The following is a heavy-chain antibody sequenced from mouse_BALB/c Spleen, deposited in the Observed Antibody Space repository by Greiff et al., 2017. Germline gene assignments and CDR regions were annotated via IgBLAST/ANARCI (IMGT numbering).Heavy chain of an antibody. CDR3: ARQDRYSYAMDY. Sequence: EVQRVESGGDLVKPGGSLKLSCAASGFTFSSYGMSWVRQTPDKRLEWVATISSGGSYTYYPDSVKGRFTISRDNAKNTLYLQMSSLKSEDTAMYYCARQDRYSYAMDYWGQGTSVTVSS. D-gene: IGHD2-14*01. V-gene: IGHV5-6*01. CDR2: ISSGGSYT. CDR1: GFTFSSYG. J-gene: IGHJ4*01.